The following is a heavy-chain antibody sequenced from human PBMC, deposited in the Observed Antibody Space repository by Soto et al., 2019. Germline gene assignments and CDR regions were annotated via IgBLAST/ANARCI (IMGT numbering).Heavy chain of an antibody. V-gene: IGHV4-38-2*01. CDR2: IYHSGST. J-gene: IGHJ4*02. D-gene: IGHD1-26*01. CDR3: ARGEWELFDFDY. CDR1: HYSISRGYY. Sequence: ISLTCAVSHYSISRGYYWGWIRQPPGKGLEWIGSIYHSGSTYYNPSLKSRVTISLDTSKNQFSLKLSSVTAADTAVYYCARGEWELFDFDYWGQGTLVTVFS.